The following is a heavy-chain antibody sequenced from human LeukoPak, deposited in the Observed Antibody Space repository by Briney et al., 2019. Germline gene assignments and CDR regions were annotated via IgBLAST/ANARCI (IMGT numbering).Heavy chain of an antibody. CDR1: GFTFSSYI. CDR3: ARYSSGFDY. D-gene: IGHD6-19*01. CDR2: ISSRSSQI. Sequence: PGGSLRLSCAASGFTFSSYIMNWVRQAPGEGLEWVSSISSRSSQIYYADSVKGRFTISRDNAKNSLYLQMNSLRAEDTAVYYCARYSSGFDYWGQGTLVTVSS. V-gene: IGHV3-21*01. J-gene: IGHJ4*02.